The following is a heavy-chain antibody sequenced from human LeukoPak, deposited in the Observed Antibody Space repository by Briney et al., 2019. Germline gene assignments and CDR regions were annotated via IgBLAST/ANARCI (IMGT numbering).Heavy chain of an antibody. J-gene: IGHJ4*02. CDR3: ARRGESSSWYPIDY. V-gene: IGHV5-51*01. D-gene: IGHD6-13*01. CDR1: GSRFTSYW. Sequence: GESLKISFKGSGSRFTSYWIGWVRPMPGKGLEWMGIIYPGDSDTRYSPSFQGQVTISADKSISTAYLQWSSLKASDTAMYYCARRGESSSWYPIDYWGQGTLVTVSS. CDR2: IYPGDSDT.